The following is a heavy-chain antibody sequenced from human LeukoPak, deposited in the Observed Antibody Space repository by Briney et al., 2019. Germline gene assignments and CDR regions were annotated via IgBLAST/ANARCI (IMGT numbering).Heavy chain of an antibody. V-gene: IGHV1-69*05. J-gene: IGHJ6*03. D-gene: IGHD5-24*01. CDR3: ARGDVGDGYNYDSYFYYLDV. CDR1: GGTFSNYA. Sequence: SVKLSCKAAGGTFSNYAVNWVRQAPGQGLEWMGGIIPLFGSAIYPQKFQGRVTITTDESTTTAYMELSSLTSEDTAVYYCARGDVGDGYNYDSYFYYLDVWGRGTTATVSS. CDR2: IIPLFGSA.